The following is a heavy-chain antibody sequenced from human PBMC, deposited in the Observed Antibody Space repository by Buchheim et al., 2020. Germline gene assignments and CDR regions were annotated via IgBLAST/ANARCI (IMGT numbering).Heavy chain of an antibody. J-gene: IGHJ4*02. Sequence: QVQLVESGGGVVQPGRSLRLSCAASGFTFSSRGMRWVRQAPGKGLEWVAHITHDGSKKYYADSVKGRFTVSRDTPRNTLFLQMNNLRTEDTAVYYCTSSNPPDYWGQGT. V-gene: IGHV3-30*03. D-gene: IGHD4-11*01. CDR1: GFTFSSRG. CDR3: TSSNPPDY. CDR2: ITHDGSKK.